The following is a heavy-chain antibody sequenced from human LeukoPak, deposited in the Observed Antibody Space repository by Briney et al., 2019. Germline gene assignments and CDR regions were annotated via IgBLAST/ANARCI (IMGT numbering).Heavy chain of an antibody. V-gene: IGHV1-24*01. CDR3: ARSSLRVVGAKDFSFDY. Sequence: ASVKVSCKVSGYTLTELSMHWVRQAPGKGLEWMGGFDPEDGETIYAQKFQGRVTMTEDTSTDTAYMELSSLRSEDTAVYYCARSSLRVVGAKDFSFDYWGQGTLVTVSS. CDR2: FDPEDGET. J-gene: IGHJ4*02. CDR1: GYTLTELS. D-gene: IGHD1-26*01.